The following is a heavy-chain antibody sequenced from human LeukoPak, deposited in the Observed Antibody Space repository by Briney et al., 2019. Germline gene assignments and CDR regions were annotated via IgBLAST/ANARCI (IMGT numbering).Heavy chain of an antibody. Sequence: SVTLSLTCTVSVGTINNYYWSWMPQPAGQGLEWIGRIYSSGSTNYSPSLKSRVNMSEDTPKNQYSLKLSSVTAADTAIYYCARSPRDSNWLDYWGQGTLVTVSS. CDR2: IYSSGST. D-gene: IGHD4-11*01. V-gene: IGHV4-4*07. CDR1: VGTINNYY. J-gene: IGHJ4*02. CDR3: ARSPRDSNWLDY.